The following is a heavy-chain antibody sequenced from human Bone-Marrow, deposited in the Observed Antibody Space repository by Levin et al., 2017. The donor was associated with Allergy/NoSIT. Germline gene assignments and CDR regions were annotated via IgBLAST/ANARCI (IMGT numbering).Heavy chain of an antibody. D-gene: IGHD5-18*01. CDR2: VLYDGSNK. V-gene: IGHV3-30-3*01. CDR1: GFTFSNYA. J-gene: IGHJ3*02. Sequence: GESLKISRAASGFTFSNYAIHWVRQAPGKGLEWVAVVLYDGSNKNYADSVRGRFTLSRDNSKNTVYLQMDSLKDEDTAVYYCARLYGFSYGYDAFEIWGQGTMVTVSS. CDR3: ARLYGFSYGYDAFEI.